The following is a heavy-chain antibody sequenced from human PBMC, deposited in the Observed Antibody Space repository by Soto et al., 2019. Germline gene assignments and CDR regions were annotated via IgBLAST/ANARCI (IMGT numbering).Heavy chain of an antibody. CDR3: ARGKTYYYDSSGLD. CDR2: IYYSGST. V-gene: IGHV4-39*01. J-gene: IGHJ4*02. Sequence: PSETLSLTCTVSGGSISSSSYYWGWIRQPPGKGLEWIGSIYYSGSTYYNPSLKSRVTISVDTSKNQFPLKLSSVTAADTAVYYCARGKTYYYDSSGLDWGQGTLVTVSS. D-gene: IGHD3-22*01. CDR1: GGSISSSSYY.